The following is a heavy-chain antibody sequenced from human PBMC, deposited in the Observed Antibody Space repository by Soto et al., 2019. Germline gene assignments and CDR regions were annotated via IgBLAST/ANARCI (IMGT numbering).Heavy chain of an antibody. Sequence: PSETLSLTCTVSDGSISHYYWSWIRQPPGEGLEWIGHIFYSGSTSYNPSLKSRLTISVDTSKNQFSLKLKSVTAADTAVYYCARGTKYYYQGMDVWGQGTTVT. CDR1: DGSISHYY. J-gene: IGHJ6*02. CDR3: ARGTKYYYQGMDV. CDR2: IFYSGST. V-gene: IGHV4-59*01.